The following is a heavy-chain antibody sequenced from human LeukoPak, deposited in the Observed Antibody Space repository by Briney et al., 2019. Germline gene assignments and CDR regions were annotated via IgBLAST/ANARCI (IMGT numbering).Heavy chain of an antibody. CDR3: ARGFTLEY. D-gene: IGHD1-1*01. CDR2: FYSGDNT. J-gene: IGHJ4*02. V-gene: IGHV3-66*01. CDR1: GFTVSSNY. Sequence: PGGSLRLSCAASGFTVSSNYMSWVRQAPGRGLEWVSVFYSGDNTYYADSVKGRFTISRGSSKNTLFLQMNSLRVEDTAVYFCARGFTLEYWGQGTLVTVSS.